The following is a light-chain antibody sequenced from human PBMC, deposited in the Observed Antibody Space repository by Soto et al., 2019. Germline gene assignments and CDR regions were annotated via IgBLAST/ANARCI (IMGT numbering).Light chain of an antibody. Sequence: DMQMAQSPSTLSVSVGGRVTITCRSSQTISSWLAWYQQKPGKAPKLLIYKASTLDSGVPSRFSGSGSGTEFTLTISSLEPDDFAVYYCKHYNRSPAAFGQGTQLDI. CDR1: QTISSW. CDR2: KAS. V-gene: IGKV1-5*03. CDR3: KHYNRSPAA. J-gene: IGKJ1*01.